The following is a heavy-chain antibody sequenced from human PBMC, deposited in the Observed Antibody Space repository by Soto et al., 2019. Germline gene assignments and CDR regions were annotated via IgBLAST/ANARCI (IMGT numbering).Heavy chain of an antibody. J-gene: IGHJ3*02. Sequence: EVQLVESGGGLVKPGGSLRLSCAASGFTFSNAWMSWVRQAPGKGLEWVGRIKSKTDGGTTDYAAPVKGRFTISRDDSKNTLYLQMNSLKTEDTAVYYCTTDSRMESDLGATRSPDAFDIWGQGTMVTVSS. D-gene: IGHD1-26*01. CDR2: IKSKTDGGTT. V-gene: IGHV3-15*01. CDR1: GFTFSNAW. CDR3: TTDSRMESDLGATRSPDAFDI.